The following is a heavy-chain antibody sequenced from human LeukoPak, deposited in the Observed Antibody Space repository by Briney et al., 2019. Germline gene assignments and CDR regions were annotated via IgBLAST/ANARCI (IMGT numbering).Heavy chain of an antibody. J-gene: IGHJ6*02. CDR3: ASRITIFGGHLEYGMDV. CDR1: GGTFSSYA. V-gene: IGHV1-69*01. CDR2: IIPIFGTA. D-gene: IGHD3-3*01. Sequence: SVKVSCKASGGTFSSYAISWVRQAPGQGLEWMGGIIPIFGTANYAQKFQGRATITADESTSTAYMELSSLRSEDTAVYYCASRITIFGGHLEYGMDVWGQGTTVTVSS.